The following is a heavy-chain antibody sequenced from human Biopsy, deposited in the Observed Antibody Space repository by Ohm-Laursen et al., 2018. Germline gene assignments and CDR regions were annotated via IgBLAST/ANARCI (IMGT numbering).Heavy chain of an antibody. Sequence: SETLSLTCAVYGESFNGYYWSWIRQTPGKGLEWIGEINHSGRTNYNPSLKSRVTISVDTSKNKFSLKVRSVTTADTAVYYCVRGFDYYDPYRYYALDVWGQGTTVTVSS. D-gene: IGHD3-22*01. V-gene: IGHV4-34*01. J-gene: IGHJ6*02. CDR2: INHSGRT. CDR1: GESFNGYY. CDR3: VRGFDYYDPYRYYALDV.